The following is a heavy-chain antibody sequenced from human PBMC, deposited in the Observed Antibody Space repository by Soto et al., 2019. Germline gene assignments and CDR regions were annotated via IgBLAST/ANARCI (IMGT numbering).Heavy chain of an antibody. D-gene: IGHD3-16*01. Sequence: QIPLRESGLPLVKPTQTLTLPGTSSGISFTASGEGLGWARQPPGKGLDWVALVYGDGDKRYLTSLKSRLTITKDTSKNQVVLTMTNMDPVDTGTYFCAHNIGGDYVYGFDFWGEGTKVTVSS. CDR1: GISFTASGEG. J-gene: IGHJ3*01. CDR3: AHNIGGDYVYGFDF. V-gene: IGHV2-5*02. CDR2: VYGDGDK.